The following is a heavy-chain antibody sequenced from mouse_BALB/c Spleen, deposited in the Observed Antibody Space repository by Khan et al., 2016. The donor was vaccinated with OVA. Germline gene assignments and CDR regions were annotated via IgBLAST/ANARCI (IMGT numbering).Heavy chain of an antibody. V-gene: IGHV5-6-4*01. CDR2: ISSGSTYT. CDR3: TRDGNYAHWYFDV. J-gene: IGHJ1*01. Sequence: EVELVESGGGLVRPGGSLKLSCAASGFSFTSYTMSWVRQTPEKRLEWVATISSGSTYTYYPDSVKGRFTISRDNAKNTLYLQMSSLKPEDTARYYCTRDGNYAHWYFDVWGAGTTVTVSS. CDR1: GFSFTSYT. D-gene: IGHD2-1*01.